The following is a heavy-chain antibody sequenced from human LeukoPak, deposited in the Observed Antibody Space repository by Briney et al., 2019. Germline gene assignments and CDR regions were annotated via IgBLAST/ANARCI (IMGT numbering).Heavy chain of an antibody. D-gene: IGHD3-22*01. CDR3: ARGATPWFVRRRVGSRHQ. Sequence: SETLTLTCAVYGCTFSSSYMSWIRQPPGKGLEWIGEINHSGSTNYNPSLKSRVTISVDTSKNQFSLKLSSVTAADTAVYYCARGATPWFVRRRVGSRHQWGQGTLVTVSS. J-gene: IGHJ1*01. V-gene: IGHV4-34*01. CDR1: GCTFSSSY. CDR2: INHSGST.